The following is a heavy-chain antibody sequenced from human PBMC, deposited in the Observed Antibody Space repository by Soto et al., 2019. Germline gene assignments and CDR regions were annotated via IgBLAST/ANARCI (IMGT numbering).Heavy chain of an antibody. CDR1: GFTFSSYE. Sequence: HPGASLRLSCAASGFTFSSYEMNWVRQAPGKGLEWVSYISSDGRTIYYGDSVKGRFTISRDNAKNSLYLQMDSLRAEDTAVYYCARDSGYDPFAYWGQGPLVTVSS. CDR3: ARDSGYDPFAY. V-gene: IGHV3-48*03. D-gene: IGHD5-12*01. J-gene: IGHJ4*02. CDR2: ISSDGRTI.